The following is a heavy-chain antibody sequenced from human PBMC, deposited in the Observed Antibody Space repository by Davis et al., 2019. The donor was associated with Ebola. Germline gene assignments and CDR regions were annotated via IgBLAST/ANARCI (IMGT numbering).Heavy chain of an antibody. CDR2: IYYSGST. J-gene: IGHJ4*02. D-gene: IGHD6-19*01. V-gene: IGHV4-59*01. CDR3: AGAGYSSGWNFDY. Sequence: SETLSLTCTVSGGSRSSYYWSWIRQPPGKGLEWIGYIYYSGSTNSKYSLKSRVTISVDRSKNQFSLKLSSVTAADTAVYYCAGAGYSSGWNFDYWGQGTLVTVSS. CDR1: GGSRSSYY.